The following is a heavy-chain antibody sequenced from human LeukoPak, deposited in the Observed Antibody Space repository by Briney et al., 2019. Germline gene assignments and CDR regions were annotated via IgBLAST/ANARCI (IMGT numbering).Heavy chain of an antibody. CDR1: GFTFSSYA. CDR3: AKGDYYMDV. Sequence: PGGSLRLSCAASGFTFSSYAMTWVRQAPGKGLEWVSGFSASGGGTYYADSVKGRFTISRDNSKNTLYLQMNSLRAEGTAVYYCAKGDYYMDVWGKGTTVTVSS. J-gene: IGHJ6*03. V-gene: IGHV3-23*01. CDR2: FSASGGGT.